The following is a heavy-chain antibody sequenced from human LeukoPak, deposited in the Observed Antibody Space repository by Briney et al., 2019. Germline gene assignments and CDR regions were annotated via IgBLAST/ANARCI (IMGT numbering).Heavy chain of an antibody. D-gene: IGHD3-10*01. CDR2: IYTSGST. CDR1: GGSISSYY. V-gene: IGHV4-4*07. CDR3: ARSTGGLWFPTFDY. J-gene: IGHJ4*02. Sequence: PSETLSLTCTVSGGSISSYYWSWIRQPAGKGLEWIGRIYTSGSTNYNPSLKSRVTMSVDTSKNQFSLRRSSVTAADTAVYYCARSTGGLWFPTFDYWGQGTLVTVSS.